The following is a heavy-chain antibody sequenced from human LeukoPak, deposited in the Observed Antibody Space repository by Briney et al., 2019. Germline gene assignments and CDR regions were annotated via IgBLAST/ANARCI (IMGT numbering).Heavy chain of an antibody. D-gene: IGHD4-17*01. V-gene: IGHV4-34*01. CDR3: ATSATVTNQKRAWFDP. J-gene: IGHJ5*02. CDR1: GGSFSGYY. Sequence: PSETLSLTCAVYGGSFSGYYWSWIRQPPGKGLEWIGEINHSGSTNYNPSLKSRVTISVDTSKNQFSLKLSSVTAADTAVYYCATSATVTNQKRAWFDPWGQGTLVTVSS. CDR2: INHSGST.